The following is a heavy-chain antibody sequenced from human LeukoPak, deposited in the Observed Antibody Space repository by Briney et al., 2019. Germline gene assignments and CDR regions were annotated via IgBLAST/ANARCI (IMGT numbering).Heavy chain of an antibody. CDR3: TTGHLYYDFWSGFN. J-gene: IGHJ4*02. V-gene: IGHV3-15*01. CDR2: IKSKTDGETT. CDR1: GFTFSSYS. D-gene: IGHD3-3*01. Sequence: GGSLRLSCAASGFTFSSYSMNWVRQAPGKGLEWVGRIKSKTDGETTDYAAPVKGRFTISRDDSKNTLYLQMNSLKTEDTAVYYCTTGHLYYDFWSGFNWGQGTLVTVSS.